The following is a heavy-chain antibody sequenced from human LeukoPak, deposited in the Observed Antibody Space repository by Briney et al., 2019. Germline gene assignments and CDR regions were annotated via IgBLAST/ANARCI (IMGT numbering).Heavy chain of an antibody. CDR3: ARGGVEMATIRYYYYGMDV. CDR2: ISAYNGNT. V-gene: IGHV1-18*01. CDR1: GYTFTSYG. Sequence: ASVTVSCTASGYTFTSYGISWVRQAPGQGLEWMGWISAYNGNTNYAQKLQGRVTMTTDTSTSTAYMELRSLRSDDTAVYYCARGGVEMATIRYYYYGMDVWGQGTTVTVSS. D-gene: IGHD5-24*01. J-gene: IGHJ6*02.